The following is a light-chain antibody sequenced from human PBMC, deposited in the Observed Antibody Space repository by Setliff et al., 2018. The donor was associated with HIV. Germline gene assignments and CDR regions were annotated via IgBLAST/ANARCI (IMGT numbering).Light chain of an antibody. CDR2: EVT. J-gene: IGLJ1*01. CDR1: SSDVGRYNR. V-gene: IGLV2-18*02. Sequence: QSVLTQPPSVSGSPGQSVTISCTGTSSDVGRYNRVSWYQQPPGTAPKLMIYEVTNRPSGVPDRFSGSKSGSTASLTISGLQAEDEGDYYCGSHRSSSYVFGTGTKVTVL. CDR3: GSHRSSSYV.